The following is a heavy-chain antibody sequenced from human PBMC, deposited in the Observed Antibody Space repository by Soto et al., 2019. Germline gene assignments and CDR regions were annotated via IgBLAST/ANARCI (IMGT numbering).Heavy chain of an antibody. D-gene: IGHD2-15*01. CDR1: GYTFTSYG. Sequence: ASVKVSCKASGYTFTSYGISWVRQAPGQGLEWMGWISAYNGNTNYAQKLQGRVTMTTETSTSTAYMELRSLRSDDTAVYYCARDGVVAAGIYYYYGMDVWGQGTTVTVSS. J-gene: IGHJ6*02. V-gene: IGHV1-18*01. CDR3: ARDGVVAAGIYYYYGMDV. CDR2: ISAYNGNT.